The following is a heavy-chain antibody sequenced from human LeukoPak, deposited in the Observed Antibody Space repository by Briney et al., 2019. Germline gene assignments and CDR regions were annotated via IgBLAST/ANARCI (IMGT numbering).Heavy chain of an antibody. V-gene: IGHV4-4*07. CDR3: ARDVGGYDYGYSLDY. J-gene: IGHJ4*02. CDR2: IYTSGST. Sequence: SETLSLTCTVSGGSISSYYWNWIRQPAGKGLEWIGRIYTSGSTSYNSSLKSRVTMSVDTSKNQFSLKLSSVTAADTAVYYCARDVGGYDYGYSLDYWGQGTLVSVSS. D-gene: IGHD5-18*01. CDR1: GGSISSYY.